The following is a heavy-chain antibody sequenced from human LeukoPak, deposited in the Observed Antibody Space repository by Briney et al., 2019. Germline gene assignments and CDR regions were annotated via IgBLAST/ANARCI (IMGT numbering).Heavy chain of an antibody. J-gene: IGHJ4*02. CDR2: ISSSSSTI. V-gene: IGHV3-48*01. CDR1: GFTFSSYS. Sequence: PGGSLRLSCAASGFTFSSYSMNWVRQAPGKGLEWVSYISSSSSTIYYADSVKGRFTISRDNAKNSLYLQMNSLRAEDTAAYYCAREGYYYGSGSYLDYWGQGTLVTVSS. D-gene: IGHD3-10*01. CDR3: AREGYYYGSGSYLDY.